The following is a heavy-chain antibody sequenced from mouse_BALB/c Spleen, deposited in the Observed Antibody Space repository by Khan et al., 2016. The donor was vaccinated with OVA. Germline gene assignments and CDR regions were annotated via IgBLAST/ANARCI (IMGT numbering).Heavy chain of an antibody. CDR2: ISYSGST. Sequence: EVQLVESGPGLVKPSQSLSITCTATGYSITSGYGWNWIRQFPGNKLEWMGYISYSGSTNYNQSLKRRISITRDTSKNQFFLQLNSVTTEDTATDYGASTAGIEYWGQGTTLTVSS. V-gene: IGHV3-2*02. D-gene: IGHD1-2*01. J-gene: IGHJ2*01. CDR1: GYSITSGYG. CDR3: ASTAGIEY.